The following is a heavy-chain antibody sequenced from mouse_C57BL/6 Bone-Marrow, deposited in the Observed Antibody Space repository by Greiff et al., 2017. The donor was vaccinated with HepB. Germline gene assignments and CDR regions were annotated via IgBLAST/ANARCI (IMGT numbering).Heavy chain of an antibody. CDR2: INPSNGGT. CDR1: GYTFTSYW. Sequence: VQLQQSGAELVKPGASVKLSCKASGYTFTSYWMHWVKQRPGQGLEWIGNINPSNGGTNYNEKFKSKATLTVDKSSSTAYMQLSSLTSEDSAVYYCARWGYYYALDYWGQGTTLTVSS. D-gene: IGHD2-1*01. V-gene: IGHV1-53*01. J-gene: IGHJ2*01. CDR3: ARWGYYYALDY.